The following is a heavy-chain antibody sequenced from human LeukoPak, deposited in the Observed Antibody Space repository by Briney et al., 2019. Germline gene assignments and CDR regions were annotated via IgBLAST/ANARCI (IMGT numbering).Heavy chain of an antibody. CDR3: ARPGGEDDQLPRWSAFDI. Sequence: GESLKISCKGSGYSFTSYWIGWVRQMPGKGLGWMGIIYPGDSDTRYSPSFQGQVTISADKSISTAYLQWSSLKASDTAMYYCARPGGEDDQLPRWSAFDIWGQGTMVTVSS. CDR2: IYPGDSDT. D-gene: IGHD2-2*01. J-gene: IGHJ3*02. V-gene: IGHV5-51*01. CDR1: GYSFTSYW.